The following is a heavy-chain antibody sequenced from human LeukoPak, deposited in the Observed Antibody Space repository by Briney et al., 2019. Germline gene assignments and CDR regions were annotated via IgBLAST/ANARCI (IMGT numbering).Heavy chain of an antibody. CDR1: GFTVSSNY. V-gene: IGHV3-53*04. CDR3: ARDLTGTDAFDI. D-gene: IGHD1/OR15-1a*01. J-gene: IGHJ3*02. CDR2: IYSGGRT. Sequence: GGSLRLSCAASGFTVSSNYMSWIRQAPGKGLEWVSVIYSGGRTYYADSVKGRFTISRHNSKNTLYLQMNSLRAEDTAVYYCARDLTGTDAFDIWGQGTMVTVSS.